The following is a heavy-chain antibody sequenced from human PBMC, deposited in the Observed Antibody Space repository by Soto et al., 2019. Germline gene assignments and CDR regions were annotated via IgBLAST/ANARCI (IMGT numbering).Heavy chain of an antibody. CDR3: ARDIIARRGYYYYYGMDV. CDR1: GYTFTSYD. Sequence: ASVKVSCKASGYTFTSYDINWVRQAPGQGLEYLGWMNPNSGNTGYVQKFQGRVTMTRDTSISTAYMELSRLRSDDTAVYYCARDIIARRGYYYYYGMDVWGQGTTVTVSS. CDR2: MNPNSGNT. D-gene: IGHD3-10*01. J-gene: IGHJ6*02. V-gene: IGHV1-8*01.